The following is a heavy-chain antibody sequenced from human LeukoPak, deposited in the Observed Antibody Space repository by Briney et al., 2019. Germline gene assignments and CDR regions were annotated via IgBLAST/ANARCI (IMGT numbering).Heavy chain of an antibody. D-gene: IGHD2-15*01. J-gene: IGHJ4*02. V-gene: IGHV4-4*02. CDR3: ARNGASSSVVD. CDR2: IYHSGNS. Sequence: PSETMSLTCAVSGGSISSGNWWSWIGQTPGKGLEWIGEIYHSGNSVYNPPLKSRVTISVDNSNNQFSLKLTSVTAADTAVYYCARNGASSSVVDWGQGTLVTVSS. CDR1: GGSISSGNW.